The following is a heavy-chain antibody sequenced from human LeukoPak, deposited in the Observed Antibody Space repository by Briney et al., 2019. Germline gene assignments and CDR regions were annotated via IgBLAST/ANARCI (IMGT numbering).Heavy chain of an antibody. Sequence: GGSLRLSCTVSGFTVSSNSMSWVRQAPGKGLEWVSFIYSGGNTHYADSVKGRFTISRDNSKNTLYLQMNSLRAEDTAVYYCAVGYTYGPDAFDIWGLGTMVTVSS. CDR1: GFTVSSNS. V-gene: IGHV3-53*05. J-gene: IGHJ3*02. CDR3: AVGYTYGPDAFDI. D-gene: IGHD5-18*01. CDR2: IYSGGNT.